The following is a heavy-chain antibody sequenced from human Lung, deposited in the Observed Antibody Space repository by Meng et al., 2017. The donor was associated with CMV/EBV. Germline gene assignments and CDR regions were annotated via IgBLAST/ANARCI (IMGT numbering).Heavy chain of an antibody. CDR2: ISSSSSYI. CDR1: GFTFSSYS. CDR3: ARGSSSSWYEGSYYFDY. V-gene: IGHV3-21*01. D-gene: IGHD6-13*01. Sequence: ESXKISXAASGFTFSSYSMNWVRQAPGKGLEWVPSISSSSSYIYYADSVKGRFTISRDNAKNSLYLQMNSLRAEDTAVYYCARGSSSSWYEGSYYFDYWGQGXLVTVSS. J-gene: IGHJ4*02.